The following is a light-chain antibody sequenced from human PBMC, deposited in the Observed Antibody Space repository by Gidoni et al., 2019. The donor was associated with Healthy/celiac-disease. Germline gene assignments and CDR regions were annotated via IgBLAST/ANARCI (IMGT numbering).Light chain of an antibody. CDR2: WAS. CDR3: QQYYSTPQT. CDR1: QSVLYSSNNKNY. V-gene: IGKV4-1*01. J-gene: IGKJ4*01. Sequence: DIVLPQPPDSLPGSLGERATINCKSSQSVLYSSNNKNYLAWYQQKPGQPPKLLIYWASTRESGVPDRFSGSGSGTDFTLTISSLQAEDVAVYYCQQYYSTPQTFGGGTKVEIK.